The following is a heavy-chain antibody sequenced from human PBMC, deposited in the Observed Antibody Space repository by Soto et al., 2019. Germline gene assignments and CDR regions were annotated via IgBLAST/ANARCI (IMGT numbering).Heavy chain of an antibody. CDR2: ISYDGSNK. V-gene: IGHV3-30-3*01. Sequence: GVSLRLSCAASGFTFSSYAMHWVRQAPGKGLEWVAVISYDGSNKYYADSVKGRFTISRDNSKNTLYLQMNSLRAEDTAVYYCAREKYDGTMIVVAQYPDYWGQGTLVTVSS. CDR1: GFTFSSYA. D-gene: IGHD3-22*01. CDR3: AREKYDGTMIVVAQYPDY. J-gene: IGHJ4*02.